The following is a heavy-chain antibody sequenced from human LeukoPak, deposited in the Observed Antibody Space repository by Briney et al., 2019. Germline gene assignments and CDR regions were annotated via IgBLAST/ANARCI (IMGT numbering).Heavy chain of an antibody. J-gene: IGHJ5*02. D-gene: IGHD6-19*01. CDR2: IYHSGRT. CDR3: ARFKRSRIAVAGTSWFDP. Sequence: KPSETLSLTCTVSGGSISSSNWWSWVRQPPGKGLEWIGEIYHSGRTNYNPSLKSRVTISVDTSKNQFSLKLSSVTAADTAVYYCARFKRSRIAVAGTSWFDPWGQGTLVTVSS. V-gene: IGHV4-4*02. CDR1: GGSISSSNW.